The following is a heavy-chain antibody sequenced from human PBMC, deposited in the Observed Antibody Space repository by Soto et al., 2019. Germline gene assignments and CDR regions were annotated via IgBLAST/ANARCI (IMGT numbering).Heavy chain of an antibody. Sequence: ASETLSLTCAVYGGSFSGYYWSWIRQPPGKGLEWIGEINHSGSTYYNPSLKSRVTISVDTSKNQFSLKLSSVTAADTAVYYCARHEGATMVRGVHWFDPWGQGTLVTVSS. V-gene: IGHV4-34*01. CDR2: INHSGST. D-gene: IGHD3-10*01. CDR3: ARHEGATMVRGVHWFDP. J-gene: IGHJ5*02. CDR1: GGSFSGYY.